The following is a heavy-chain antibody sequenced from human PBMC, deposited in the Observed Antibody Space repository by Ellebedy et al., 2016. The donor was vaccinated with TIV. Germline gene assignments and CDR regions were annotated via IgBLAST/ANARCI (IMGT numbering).Heavy chain of an antibody. Sequence: SETLSLTRNVSGASISSYYWSWIRQPPGKGLEWIGYMSYSGSTNHNPSLKSRVTISVDTSKRQFSLKLTSVTAADTAVYYCASRASGRSDLGRGLYFENWGQGTLVTVSS. V-gene: IGHV4-59*08. CDR2: MSYSGST. J-gene: IGHJ4*02. CDR3: ASRASGRSDLGRGLYFEN. D-gene: IGHD1-26*01. CDR1: GASISSYY.